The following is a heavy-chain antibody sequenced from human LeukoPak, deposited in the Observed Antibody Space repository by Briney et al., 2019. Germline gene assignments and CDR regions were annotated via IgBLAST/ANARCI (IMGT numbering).Heavy chain of an antibody. V-gene: IGHV3-23*01. D-gene: IGHD7-27*01. J-gene: IGHJ4*02. CDR2: ITGSGSTT. CDR1: GFAFSNYG. Sequence: GGSLRLSCAASGFAFSNYGMNWVRQAPGKGLEWVSGITGSGSTTYYADSMKGRFTISRDNSKNTLYLQINSPRAEDTAAYYCAKDGNWARFEDWGQGTLVTVSS. CDR3: AKDGNWARFED.